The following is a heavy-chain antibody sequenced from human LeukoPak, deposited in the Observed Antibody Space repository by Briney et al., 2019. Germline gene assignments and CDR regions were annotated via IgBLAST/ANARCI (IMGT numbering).Heavy chain of an antibody. CDR3: AGEEVSGYSDH. V-gene: IGHV4-59*01. Sequence: PSETLSLTCVVSGGSFSSFYGNWSRQPPGKGLEWIGYIYNSGGTNYNPSLASRVTMSVDSSKKQISLELTSVTAADTATYFCAGEEVSGYSDHWGQGTLVTVSS. CDR2: IYNSGGT. J-gene: IGHJ4*02. D-gene: IGHD2-15*01. CDR1: GGSFSSFY.